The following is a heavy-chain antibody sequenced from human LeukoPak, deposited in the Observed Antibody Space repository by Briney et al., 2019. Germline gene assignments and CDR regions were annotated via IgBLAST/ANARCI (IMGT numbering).Heavy chain of an antibody. CDR2: IYHSGST. D-gene: IGHD2-2*01. CDR3: ARALTPCSSTSCSLYWFDP. Sequence: SETLSLTCTVSGGSISSYYWGWIRQPPGKGLEWIGSIYHSGSTYYNPSLKSRVTISVDTSKNQFSLKLSSVTAADTAVYYCARALTPCSSTSCSLYWFDPWGQGTLVTVSS. CDR1: GGSISSYY. J-gene: IGHJ5*02. V-gene: IGHV4-39*07.